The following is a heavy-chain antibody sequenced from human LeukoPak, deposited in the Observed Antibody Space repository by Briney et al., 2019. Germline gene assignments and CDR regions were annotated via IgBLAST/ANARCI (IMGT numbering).Heavy chain of an antibody. D-gene: IGHD5-18*01. CDR2: IRVDGTNK. V-gene: IGHV3-30*02. Sequence: GGSLRLSCAPSGFTFSNCGMHGVRQTPGKGLEWVAFIRVDGTNKYYRDSVKGRFTISRDNSKNTLYLQMNSLRPEDTAVYYCAKPRNTNMDPFDYWGQGTLVTVS. J-gene: IGHJ4*02. CDR3: AKPRNTNMDPFDY. CDR1: GFTFSNCG.